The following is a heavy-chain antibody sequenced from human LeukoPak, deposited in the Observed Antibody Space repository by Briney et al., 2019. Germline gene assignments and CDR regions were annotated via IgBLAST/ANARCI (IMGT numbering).Heavy chain of an antibody. CDR1: GGTFSSYA. CDR3: ARAYYDSSGYYLFDY. V-gene: IGHV1-69*05. CDR2: IIPTFGTA. Sequence: ASVKVSCKASGGTFSSYAISWVRQAPGQGLEWMGGIIPTFGTANYAQKFQGRVTITTDESTSTAYMVLSSRRSEDTAVYYCARAYYDSSGYYLFDYWGQGTLVTVSS. D-gene: IGHD3-22*01. J-gene: IGHJ4*02.